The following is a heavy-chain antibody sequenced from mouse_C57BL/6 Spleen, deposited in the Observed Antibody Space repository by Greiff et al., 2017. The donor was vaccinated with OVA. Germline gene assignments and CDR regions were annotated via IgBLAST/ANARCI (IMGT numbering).Heavy chain of an antibody. CDR3: ARWGAQATRAMDY. D-gene: IGHD3-2*02. CDR2: IDPSDSYT. CDR1: GYTFTSYW. Sequence: QVHVKQPGAELVKPGASVKLSCKASGYTFTSYWMQWVKQRPGQGLEWIGEIDPSDSYTNYTQKFKGKATLTVDTSSSTAYMQLSSLTSEDSAVYYCARWGAQATRAMDYWGQGTSVTVSS. V-gene: IGHV1-50*01. J-gene: IGHJ4*01.